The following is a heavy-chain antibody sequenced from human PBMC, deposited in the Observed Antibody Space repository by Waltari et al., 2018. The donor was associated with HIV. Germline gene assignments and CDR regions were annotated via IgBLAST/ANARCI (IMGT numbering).Heavy chain of an antibody. Sequence: QLQLQESGPGLVKPSETLSLTCTVSGGSISSSSYYWCWIRQPPGKGQDWIGFLYYIGRTCNNPSLKSQVNMSLDTSKIQFSLKLSSVPAADTAVYYCARRPHGHFDYWGQGTLVTVSS. CDR3: ARRPHGHFDY. CDR2: LYYIGRT. CDR1: GGSISSSSYY. J-gene: IGHJ4*02. D-gene: IGHD2-8*01. V-gene: IGHV4-39*01.